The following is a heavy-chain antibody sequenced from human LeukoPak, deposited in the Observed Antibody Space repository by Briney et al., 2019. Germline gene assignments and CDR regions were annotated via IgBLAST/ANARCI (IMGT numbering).Heavy chain of an antibody. Sequence: GGSLRLSCAASGFTFSSYAMTWVRQAPGKGLEWVSAITGSGDSTYYADSVKGRFTISRDNSKNTLYLQMNSLRAEDTAVYYCAKGRQVEGQGVRYFDWLLFVYYYWGQGTLVTVSS. V-gene: IGHV3-23*01. CDR2: ITGSGDST. J-gene: IGHJ4*02. D-gene: IGHD3-9*01. CDR3: AKGRQVEGQGVRYFDWLLFVYYY. CDR1: GFTFSSYA.